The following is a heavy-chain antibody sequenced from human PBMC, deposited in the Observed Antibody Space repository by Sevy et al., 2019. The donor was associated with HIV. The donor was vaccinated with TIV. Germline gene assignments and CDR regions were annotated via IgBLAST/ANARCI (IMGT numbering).Heavy chain of an antibody. CDR2: INGDGSST. D-gene: IGHD6-19*01. CDR1: GFTFSSYW. Sequence: GGSLRLSCAASGFTFSSYWMHWVRQAPGKGLMWVSRINGDGSSTSYADSVKGRSTISRDNAKNTLYLQMNSLRAEDTAVYYCARWRAVAGSPDAFDIWGQGTMVTVSS. J-gene: IGHJ3*02. V-gene: IGHV3-74*01. CDR3: ARWRAVAGSPDAFDI.